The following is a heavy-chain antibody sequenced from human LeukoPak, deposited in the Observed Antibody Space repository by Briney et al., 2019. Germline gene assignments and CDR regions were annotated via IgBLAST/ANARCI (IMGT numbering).Heavy chain of an antibody. CDR2: ISSSSSYI. CDR1: GFTFSSYS. V-gene: IGHV3-21*01. Sequence: GGSLRLSCAASGFTFSSYSMNWVRQAPGKGLEWVSSISSSSSYIYYADSVKGRFSISRDNAKNSLYLQMNSLRAEDTAVYHCARDPSPNPGSLVQRFDYWGQGTLVTVSS. CDR3: ARDPSPNPGSLVQRFDY. J-gene: IGHJ4*02. D-gene: IGHD6-13*01.